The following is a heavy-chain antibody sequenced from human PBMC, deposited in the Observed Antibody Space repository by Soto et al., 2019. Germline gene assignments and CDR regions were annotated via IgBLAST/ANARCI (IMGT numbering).Heavy chain of an antibody. Sequence: PGGSLRLSCAASGFTFSNSWMHWVRQAPGKGLVWVSYINSDGSTTTYADSVKGRFTISRDNAKNTVYLQITSLTAEDTAVYYCARDRSSTTDYWGQGTLVTVSS. CDR2: INSDGSTT. J-gene: IGHJ4*02. CDR3: ARDRSSTTDY. D-gene: IGHD1-26*01. CDR1: GFTFSNSW. V-gene: IGHV3-74*01.